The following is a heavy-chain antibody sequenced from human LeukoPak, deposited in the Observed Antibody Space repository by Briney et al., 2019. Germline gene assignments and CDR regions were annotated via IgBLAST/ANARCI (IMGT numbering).Heavy chain of an antibody. CDR1: GFIFSSFG. V-gene: IGHV3-30*02. Sequence: GGSLRLSCAASGFIFSSFGMHWVRQAPGKGLEWVAFIQDDESNKFYADSVKGRFAISRDNSKNTLFLQMNSLRPEDTALYYCAKQMVERPHYYYMDVWGKGTTVTVSS. CDR2: IQDDESNK. J-gene: IGHJ6*03. D-gene: IGHD2-15*01. CDR3: AKQMVERPHYYYMDV.